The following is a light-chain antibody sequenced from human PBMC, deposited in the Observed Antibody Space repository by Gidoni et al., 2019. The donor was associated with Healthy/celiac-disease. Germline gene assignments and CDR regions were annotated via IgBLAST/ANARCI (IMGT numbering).Light chain of an antibody. CDR2: AAS. CDR3: QQSYSTPMYT. J-gene: IGKJ2*01. Sequence: DIQMTQSASSLSASVGDRVTITCRASQSISSYLNWYQQKPGQAPKLLLYAASSLQSGVPSRFSGSGSGTDFTLTISSLQPEDFATYYCQQSYSTPMYTFGQXTKLEIK. CDR1: QSISSY. V-gene: IGKV1-39*01.